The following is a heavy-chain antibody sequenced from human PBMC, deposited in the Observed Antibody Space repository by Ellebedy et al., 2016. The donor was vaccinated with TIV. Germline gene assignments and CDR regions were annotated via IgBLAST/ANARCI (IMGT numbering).Heavy chain of an antibody. J-gene: IGHJ5*02. Sequence: SGPTLVKPTQTLTLTCTFSGFSLTTSGVRVSWLRQPQGTALEWLARIDWDDDKFYTTSLKTRLTISKDTPKNQVVLTMTNMDPGDTATYYCARKVTLSAGTWWFDPWGQGTLVTVSS. CDR3: ARKVTLSAGTWWFDP. CDR1: GFSLTTSGVR. V-gene: IGHV2-70*04. D-gene: IGHD6-13*01. CDR2: IDWDDDK.